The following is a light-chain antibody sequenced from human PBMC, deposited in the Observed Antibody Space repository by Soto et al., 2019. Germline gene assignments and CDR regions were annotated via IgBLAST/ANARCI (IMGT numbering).Light chain of an antibody. J-gene: IGKJ4*01. CDR2: DAS. CDR1: QSISNY. Sequence: DIQMTQSPFSLSASVGDRVTISCRASQSISNYLNWFQQKPGKAPNLLIYDASTLQSGVPSRFSGSGSGTDFTLTISSLQPEDFATYYCQQSYITPSFGCGTKVEIK. CDR3: QQSYITPS. V-gene: IGKV1-39*01.